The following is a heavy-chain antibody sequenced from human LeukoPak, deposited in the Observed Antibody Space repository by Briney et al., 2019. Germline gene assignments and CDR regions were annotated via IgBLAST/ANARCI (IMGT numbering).Heavy chain of an antibody. Sequence: SETLSLTCTVSSGSISSYYWSWIRQPPGKGLKWIGNIYYSGYTTYSPSLRSRVTISVDTSKNQFSLKLSSVTAADTALYYCAKHYMGSSYNHGLDCWGQGTLVTVSS. J-gene: IGHJ4*02. D-gene: IGHD3-10*01. CDR2: IYYSGYT. CDR3: AKHYMGSSYNHGLDC. V-gene: IGHV4-59*08. CDR1: SGSISSYY.